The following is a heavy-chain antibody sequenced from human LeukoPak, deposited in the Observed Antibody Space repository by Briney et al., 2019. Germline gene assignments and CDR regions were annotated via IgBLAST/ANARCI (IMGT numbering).Heavy chain of an antibody. CDR3: AREGIVGATNLDY. CDR2: INPNSGGT. J-gene: IGHJ4*02. CDR1: GYTFTGYY. D-gene: IGHD1-26*01. V-gene: IGHV1-2*06. Sequence: PEASVKVSCKASGYTFTGYYMHWVRQAPGQGFEWMGRINPNSGGTNYAQKFQGRVTMTRDTSISTAYMELSRLRSDDTAVYYCAREGIVGATNLDYWGQGTLVTVSS.